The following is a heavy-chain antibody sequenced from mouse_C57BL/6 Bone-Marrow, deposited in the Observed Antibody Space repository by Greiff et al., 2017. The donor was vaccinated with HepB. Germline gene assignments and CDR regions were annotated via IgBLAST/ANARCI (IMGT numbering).Heavy chain of an antibody. D-gene: IGHD1-1*01. Sequence: VQLQQSVAELVRPGASVKLSCTASGFNIKNTYMHWVKQRPEQGLEWIGRIDPANGNTKYAPKFQGKATITADTSSNTAYLQLSNLTSEDTAIYYCASSRSTTVVGDYAMDYWGQGTSVTVSS. V-gene: IGHV14-3*01. CDR3: ASSRSTTVVGDYAMDY. CDR2: IDPANGNT. J-gene: IGHJ4*01. CDR1: GFNIKNTY.